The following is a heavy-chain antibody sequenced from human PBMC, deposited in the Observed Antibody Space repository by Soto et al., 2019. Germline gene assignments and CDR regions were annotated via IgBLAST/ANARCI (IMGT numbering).Heavy chain of an antibody. CDR2: IDWHDDK. CDR3: ARIQVGRYFDWQIQVGVFDI. J-gene: IGHJ3*02. D-gene: IGHD3-9*01. Sequence: SGPTLVNPTQTLTLTCTFSGFSLSTSGMCVSWIRQPPGKALEWLALIDWHDDKYYSTSLKTRLTISKDTSKNQVFLTLTNMDPVDTATYYCARIQVGRYFDWQIQVGVFDIWGQGTMVTISS. V-gene: IGHV2-70*01. CDR1: GFSLSTSGMC.